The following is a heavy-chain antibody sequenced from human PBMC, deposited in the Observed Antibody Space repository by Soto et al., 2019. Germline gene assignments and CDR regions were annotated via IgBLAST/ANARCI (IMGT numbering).Heavy chain of an antibody. CDR2: ITGSRGKT. J-gene: IGHJ6*02. D-gene: IGHD4-17*01. CDR1: GFTFSDYS. Sequence: GGSLRLSCAASGFTFSDYSMHWVRQAPGKGLEWVSVITGSRGKTYYADSVKGRFTISRDNAKNSLYLQMDSLRAEDTAVYYCARDGTTGTANYHYAMDVWGQGTTVTV. CDR3: ARDGTTGTANYHYAMDV. V-gene: IGHV3-21*01.